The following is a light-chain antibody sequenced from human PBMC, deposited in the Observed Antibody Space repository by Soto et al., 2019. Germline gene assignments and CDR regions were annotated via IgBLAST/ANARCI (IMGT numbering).Light chain of an antibody. Sequence: EIVLKKTPATPSLSTGERATLSGRSSQSVSSYLAWYQQKPGQAPRLLIYDASNRATGIPARFSGSGSGTDFTLTFSVLEPEDFAVYYCQQLSITWTVGQGTKVDIK. CDR2: DAS. V-gene: IGKV3-11*01. CDR3: QQLSITWT. J-gene: IGKJ1*01. CDR1: QSVSSY.